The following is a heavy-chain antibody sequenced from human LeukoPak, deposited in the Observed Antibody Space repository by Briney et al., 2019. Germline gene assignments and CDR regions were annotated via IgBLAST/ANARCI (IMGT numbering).Heavy chain of an antibody. Sequence: ASVRVSCKASGYTFTSYDINWVRQATGQGLEWMGWMNPNSGNTGYAQKFQGRVTITRNTSISTAYMELSSLRSEDTAVYYCARGDFWSGYPYYFDYWGQGTLVTVSS. D-gene: IGHD3-3*01. CDR3: ARGDFWSGYPYYFDY. CDR1: GYTFTSYD. V-gene: IGHV1-8*03. J-gene: IGHJ4*02. CDR2: MNPNSGNT.